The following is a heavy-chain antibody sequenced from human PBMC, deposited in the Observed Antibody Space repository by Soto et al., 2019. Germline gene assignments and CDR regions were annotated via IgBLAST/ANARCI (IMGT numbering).Heavy chain of an antibody. D-gene: IGHD2-15*01. CDR3: STDIGHVVVVLGDTRFVY. V-gene: IGHV3-15*01. CDR2: IKSESDGGTT. Sequence: GGSLRLSCAASGFTFSNAWITWVRQAPWKGLEWVGRIKSESDGGTTEYAAPVRGRFTISRDDSKNMLYLQIHSLKTEDTAVYYCSTDIGHVVVVLGDTRFVYCGRGTLVTVSS. CDR1: GFTFSNAW. J-gene: IGHJ4*02.